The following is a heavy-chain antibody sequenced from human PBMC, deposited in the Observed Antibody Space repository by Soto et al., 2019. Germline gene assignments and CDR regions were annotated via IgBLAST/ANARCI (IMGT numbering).Heavy chain of an antibody. CDR3: ARDYYGSGSYGLHYYYYYGMDV. Sequence: VASVKVSCKASGYTFTSYGISWVRQAPGQGLEWMGWISAYNGNTNYAQKLQGRVTMTTDTSTSTAYMELRSLRSDDTAVYYCARDYYGSGSYGLHYYYYYGMDVWGQGTTVTVSS. CDR2: ISAYNGNT. J-gene: IGHJ6*02. D-gene: IGHD3-10*01. V-gene: IGHV1-18*01. CDR1: GYTFTSYG.